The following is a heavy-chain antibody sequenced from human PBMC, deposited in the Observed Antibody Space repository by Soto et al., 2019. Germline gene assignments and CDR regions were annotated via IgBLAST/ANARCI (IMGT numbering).Heavy chain of an antibody. CDR2: IYPGDSDT. D-gene: IGHD3-22*01. CDR1: GYSFTSYW. CDR3: ARHRRGSGYYDSSGYRRIGYYYYGMDV. V-gene: IGHV5-51*01. Sequence: GESLKISCKGSGYSFTSYWIGWVRQMPGKGLEWIGIIYPGDSDTRYSPSFQGQVTISADKSISTAYLQWSSLKASDTAMYYCARHRRGSGYYDSSGYRRIGYYYYGMDVWGQGTTVTVSS. J-gene: IGHJ6*02.